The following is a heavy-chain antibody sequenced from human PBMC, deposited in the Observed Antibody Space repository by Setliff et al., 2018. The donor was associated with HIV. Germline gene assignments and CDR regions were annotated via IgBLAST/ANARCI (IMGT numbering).Heavy chain of an antibody. CDR3: AREVYSDSSFNY. J-gene: IGHJ4*02. V-gene: IGHV3-7*03. CDR1: GFSLSNFW. D-gene: IGHD4-4*01. Sequence: PGESLKISCEGSGFSLSNFWMSWVRQAPGRGLEWVANIKEDGSEEYYAESVKGRFNISRDNAKRSVYLELNSLRVDDTAVYYCAREVYSDSSFNYWGQGTLVTVSS. CDR2: IKEDGSEE.